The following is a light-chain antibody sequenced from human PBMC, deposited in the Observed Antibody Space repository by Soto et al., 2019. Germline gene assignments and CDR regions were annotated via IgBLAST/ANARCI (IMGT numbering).Light chain of an antibody. CDR3: ETWDTNVVV. V-gene: IGLV4-60*02. Sequence: QLVLTQSSSASASLGSSVKLNCTLSSGHSTYIIAWHQQQPGKAPRYLMKLEGSGSYNKGSGIPDRFSGSSSGADRYLTISNLQFEDEADYYCETWDTNVVVFGGGTKVTVL. CDR2: LEGSGSY. J-gene: IGLJ2*01. CDR1: SGHSTYI.